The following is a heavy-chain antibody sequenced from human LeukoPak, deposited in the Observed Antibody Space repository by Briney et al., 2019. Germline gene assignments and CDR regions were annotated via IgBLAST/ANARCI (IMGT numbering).Heavy chain of an antibody. CDR1: GGSFSGYY. Sequence: SETLSLTCAVYGGSFSGYYWSCIRQPPGKGLEWIGEINHSGSTNYNPSLKSRVTISVDTSKNQFSLKLSSVTAADTAVYYCARGYSSSWYGNWFDPWGQGTLVTVSS. J-gene: IGHJ5*02. CDR3: ARGYSSSWYGNWFDP. D-gene: IGHD6-13*01. CDR2: INHSGST. V-gene: IGHV4-34*01.